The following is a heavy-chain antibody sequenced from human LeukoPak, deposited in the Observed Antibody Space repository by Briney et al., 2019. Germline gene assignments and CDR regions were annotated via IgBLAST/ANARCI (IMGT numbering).Heavy chain of an antibody. CDR1: GGSISSYY. V-gene: IGHV4-59*01. Sequence: SETLSLTCTVSGGSISSYYWSWIRQPPGKGLEWIGYIYYSGSTNYNPSLKSRVTISVDTSKNQFSLKLSSVTAADTAVYYCARAVMCDAFDIWGQGTMVTVSS. CDR2: IYYSGST. J-gene: IGHJ3*02. D-gene: IGHD2-8*01. CDR3: ARAVMCDAFDI.